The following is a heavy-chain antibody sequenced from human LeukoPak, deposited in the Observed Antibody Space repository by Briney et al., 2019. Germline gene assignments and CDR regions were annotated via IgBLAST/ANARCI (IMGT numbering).Heavy chain of an antibody. CDR1: GGTFSSYA. CDR3: AVVVTPGG. D-gene: IGHD4-23*01. V-gene: IGHV1-69*05. CDR2: IIPIFGTA. Sequence: GALVKVSCKASGGTFSSYAISWVRQAPGQGLEWMGGIIPIFGTANYAQKFQGRVTITTDESTSTAYMELSSLRSEDTAVYYCAVVVTPGGWGQGTLVTVSS. J-gene: IGHJ4*02.